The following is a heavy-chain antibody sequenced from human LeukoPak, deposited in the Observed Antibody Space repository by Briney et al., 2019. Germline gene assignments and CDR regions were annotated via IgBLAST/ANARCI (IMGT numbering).Heavy chain of an antibody. CDR3: ARGGSPPEALGDTFDV. D-gene: IGHD1-26*01. CDR2: VKSDGSGT. V-gene: IGHV3-74*01. J-gene: IGHJ3*01. Sequence: TGGSLRLSCAASGFTFSSYWMHWVRQAPGKGLVWVSRVKSDGSGTNYADSVKGRFTVSRDNAKNTLILQMNSLRDEATAVYYCARGGSPPEALGDTFDVWGHGTLVTVSS. CDR1: GFTFSSYW.